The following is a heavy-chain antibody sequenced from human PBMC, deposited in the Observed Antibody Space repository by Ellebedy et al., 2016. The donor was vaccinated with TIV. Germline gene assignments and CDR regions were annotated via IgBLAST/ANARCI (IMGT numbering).Heavy chain of an antibody. D-gene: IGHD3-16*01. CDR2: ISYDDGTE. Sequence: PGGSLRLSCAASKFTFSKYAMHWVRQAPGKRLEWVAFISYDDGTEIYADSVKGRFTISRDNSDNTLHLQMNRLRAEDTATYYCAISGGGNDYCHSWGQGSLVTVSS. CDR1: KFTFSKYA. J-gene: IGHJ4*02. V-gene: IGHV3-30*07. CDR3: AISGGGNDYCHS.